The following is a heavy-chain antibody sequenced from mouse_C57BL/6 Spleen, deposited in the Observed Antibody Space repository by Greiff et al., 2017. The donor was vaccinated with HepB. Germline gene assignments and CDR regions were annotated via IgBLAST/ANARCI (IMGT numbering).Heavy chain of an antibody. D-gene: IGHD1-1*01. V-gene: IGHV1-55*01. J-gene: IGHJ4*01. Sequence: QVQLQQSGAELVKPGASVKMSCKASGYTFTSYWITWVKQRPGQGLEWIGDIYPGSGSTNYNEKFKSKATLTVDTSSSTAYMQLSSLTSEDSAVYYCARCGDGSSFPYYAMDYWGQGTSVTVSS. CDR2: IYPGSGST. CDR3: ARCGDGSSFPYYAMDY. CDR1: GYTFTSYW.